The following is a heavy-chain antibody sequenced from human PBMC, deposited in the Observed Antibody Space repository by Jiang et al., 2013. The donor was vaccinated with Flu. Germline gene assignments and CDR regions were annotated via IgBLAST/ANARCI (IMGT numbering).Heavy chain of an antibody. CDR3: ARAKGFLEWLARGPYYFDY. CDR1: GGSISSYY. CDR2: IYYSGST. J-gene: IGHJ4*02. Sequence: GPGLVKPSETLSLTCTVSGGSISSYYWSWIRQPPGKGLEWIGYIYYSGSTNYNPSLKSRVTISVDTSKNQFSLKLSSVTAADTAVYYCARAKGFLEWLARGPYYFDYWGQGTLVTVSS. V-gene: IGHV4-59*01. D-gene: IGHD3-3*01.